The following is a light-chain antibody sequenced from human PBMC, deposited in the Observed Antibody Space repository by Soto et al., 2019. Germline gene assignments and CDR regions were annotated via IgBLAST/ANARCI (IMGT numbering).Light chain of an antibody. V-gene: IGKV3D-15*02. CDR1: QFVSSN. CDR3: QQYFTSPIP. CDR2: GAS. Sequence: TPACRSSQFVSSNLAWYQQKPGQAPRLLIYGASIRATGIPARFSAWGSGTDFTLTISRVDPADFAFYYCQQYFTSPIPFGQLTLLAIK. J-gene: IGKJ5*01.